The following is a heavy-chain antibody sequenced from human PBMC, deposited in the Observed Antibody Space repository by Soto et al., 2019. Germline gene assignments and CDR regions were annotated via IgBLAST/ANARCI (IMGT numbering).Heavy chain of an antibody. CDR3: ARVRRSSGYYYGY. J-gene: IGHJ4*02. D-gene: IGHD3-22*01. CDR1: GYPFTSYY. CDR2: INPSGGST. Sequence: GSVKVCCKASGYPFTSYYMHWVRQAPGQGLEWMGIINPSGGSTSYAQKFQGRVTMTRDTSTSTAYMELSSLRSEDTAVYYCARVRRSSGYYYGYWGQGTPVTVSS. V-gene: IGHV1-46*01.